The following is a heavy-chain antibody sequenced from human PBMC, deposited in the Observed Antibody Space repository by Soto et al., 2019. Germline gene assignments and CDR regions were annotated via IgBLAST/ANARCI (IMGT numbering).Heavy chain of an antibody. CDR1: GFTLHDYA. Sequence: EAQLVESGGGLVQPGTSLRLSCAASGFTLHDYAMHWVRQAPVKGLEWVSGISWNSDRIDDADSVKGRFTISRDNAKKPLYLQMNGLRTEETALYYCIYAIPPWGLDYWGQGTLGIVAS. CDR3: IYAIPPWGLDY. J-gene: IGHJ4*02. V-gene: IGHV3-9*01. D-gene: IGHD7-27*01. CDR2: ISWNSDRI.